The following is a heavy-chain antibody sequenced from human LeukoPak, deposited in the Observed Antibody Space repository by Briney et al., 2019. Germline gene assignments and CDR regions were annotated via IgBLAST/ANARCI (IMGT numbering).Heavy chain of an antibody. CDR1: GYTFTSYG. CDR3: ASCSSTSCYWNYYYYYMDV. D-gene: IGHD2-2*01. V-gene: IGHV1-69*13. CDR2: IIPIFGTA. Sequence: SVKVSCKASGYTFTSYGISWVRQAPGQGLEWMGGIIPIFGTANYAQKFQGRVTITADESTSTAYMELSSLRSEDTAVYYCASCSSTSCYWNYYYYYMDVWGKGTTVTVSS. J-gene: IGHJ6*03.